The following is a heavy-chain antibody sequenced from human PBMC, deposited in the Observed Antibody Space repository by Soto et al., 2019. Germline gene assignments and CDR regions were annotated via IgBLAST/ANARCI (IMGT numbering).Heavy chain of an antibody. CDR2: IIPIFGTA. CDR3: ARGGAWGQAALIDY. V-gene: IGHV1-69*13. D-gene: IGHD6-6*01. Sequence: SVKVSCKASAGTFSSYAISWVRQAPGQGLEWMGGIIPIFGTANYAQKFQGRVTITADESTSTAYMELSSLRSEDTAVYYCARGGAWGQAALIDYWGQGTLVTVSS. CDR1: AGTFSSYA. J-gene: IGHJ4*02.